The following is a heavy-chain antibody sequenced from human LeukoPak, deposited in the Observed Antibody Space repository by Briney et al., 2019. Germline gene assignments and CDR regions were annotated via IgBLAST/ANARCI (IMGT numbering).Heavy chain of an antibody. Sequence: PGGSLRLSCAASGFTFSSYAMSWVRQAPGKGLEWVSAISGSGGSTYYADSVKGRFTIARDNSKNTLYLQMNSLRAEDTAVYYCAKRAYDSSGQGYYFDYSGQGTLVTVSS. V-gene: IGHV3-23*01. J-gene: IGHJ4*02. CDR1: GFTFSSYA. CDR2: ISGSGGST. CDR3: AKRAYDSSGQGYYFDY. D-gene: IGHD3-22*01.